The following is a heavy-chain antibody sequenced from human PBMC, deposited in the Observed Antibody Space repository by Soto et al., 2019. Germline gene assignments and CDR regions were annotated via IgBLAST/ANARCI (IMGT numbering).Heavy chain of an antibody. Sequence: PSETLSLTCAVYGGSFSGYYWSWIRQPPGKGLEWIGEINHSGSTNYNPSLKSRVTISVDTSKNQFSLKLSSVTAADTAVYYCARGVVPAAMENYSYMDVWGKGTTVTVPS. CDR2: INHSGST. V-gene: IGHV4-34*09. D-gene: IGHD2-2*01. CDR1: GGSFSGYY. CDR3: ARGVVPAAMENYSYMDV. J-gene: IGHJ6*03.